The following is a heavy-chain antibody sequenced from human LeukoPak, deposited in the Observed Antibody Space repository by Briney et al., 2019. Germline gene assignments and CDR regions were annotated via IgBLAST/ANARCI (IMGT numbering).Heavy chain of an antibody. CDR3: ARHFGSYGPLDY. V-gene: IGHV5-51*01. J-gene: IGHJ4*02. Sequence: GESLKISCKGSGYSFADYWIGWVRQMPGKGLEWMGIIYPGDSDIRYSPSFQGQVTISADKSINTAYLQWSSLKASDTAMYYCARHFGSYGPLDYWGQGTLVTVSS. CDR1: GYSFADYW. D-gene: IGHD5-18*01. CDR2: IYPGDSDI.